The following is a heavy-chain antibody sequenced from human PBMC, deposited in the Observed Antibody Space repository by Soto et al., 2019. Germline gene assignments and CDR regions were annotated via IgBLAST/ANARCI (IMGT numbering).Heavy chain of an antibody. CDR1: GYTFTSHG. J-gene: IGHJ3*02. CDR2: ISTYNGKT. D-gene: IGHD1-26*01. CDR3: ARLLTEGATYREDAFDM. Sequence: QVQLVQSGGEVKKSGASLKVSCKTSGYTFTSHGISWVRQAPGQGLEWMGWISTYNGKTDYAQKFQGRVTMTADTRTSTVYMEVRSLRSDDTAVYYCARLLTEGATYREDAFDMWGQGTKVTVSS. V-gene: IGHV1-18*01.